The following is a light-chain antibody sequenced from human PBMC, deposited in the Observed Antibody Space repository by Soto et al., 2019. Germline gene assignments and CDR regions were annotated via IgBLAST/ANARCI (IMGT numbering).Light chain of an antibody. CDR3: HQCGYGVDT. Sequence: EIVLTQSPGTLSLSPGERATLFCRASQSVSNDSSGWYQQQPGEAPRLLFFGASSRATGIPGRVTGSGSGTEFTLTISRLEPEDSAVYCCHQCGYGVDTFGRGTKLEI. V-gene: IGKV3-20*01. J-gene: IGKJ2*01. CDR2: GAS. CDR1: QSVSNDS.